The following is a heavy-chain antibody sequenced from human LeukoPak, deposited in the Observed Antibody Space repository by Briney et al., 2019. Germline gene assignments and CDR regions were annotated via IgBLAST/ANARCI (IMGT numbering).Heavy chain of an antibody. J-gene: IGHJ4*02. Sequence: GSLRLSCAASGFTFSSYWMHWVRQAPGKGLVWVSRINSDGSSTSYADSVKGRFTISRDNAKNTLYLQMNSLRAEDTAVYYCARDPPYGDYAYYFDYWGQGTLVTVSS. V-gene: IGHV3-74*01. CDR3: ARDPPYGDYAYYFDY. D-gene: IGHD4-17*01. CDR1: GFTFSSYW. CDR2: INSDGSST.